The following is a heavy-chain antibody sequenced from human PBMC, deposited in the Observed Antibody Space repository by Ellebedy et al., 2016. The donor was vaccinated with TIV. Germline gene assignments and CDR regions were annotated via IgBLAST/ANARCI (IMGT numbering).Heavy chain of an antibody. CDR3: ARRPGYCTSPRCYGSFDY. Sequence: GESLKISCKASGYSFTDYWIGWVRQMPGKGLEWVGIIYPRDSDTRYSPSFQGQVTISVDRSINTAYLQWSSLEASDTAMYYCARRPGYCTSPRCYGSFDYWGQGNLVAVSS. CDR2: IYPRDSDT. D-gene: IGHD2-2*01. J-gene: IGHJ4*02. V-gene: IGHV5-51*01. CDR1: GYSFTDYW.